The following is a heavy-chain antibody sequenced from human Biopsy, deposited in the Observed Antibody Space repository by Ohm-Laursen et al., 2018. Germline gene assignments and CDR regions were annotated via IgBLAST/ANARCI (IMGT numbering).Heavy chain of an antibody. CDR3: ALAAAQTVTHFDY. V-gene: IGHV3-66*01. D-gene: IGHD4-17*01. Sequence: SLRLSCTAFGFTVYNNYMTWVRQAPGKGLEWVPLIYSGGDTRYADSVKGRFTISRDSSKNTPYLQMNSLRADDTAVYYCALAAAQTVTHFDYWGQGTLVTVSS. CDR2: IYSGGDT. CDR1: GFTVYNNY. J-gene: IGHJ4*02.